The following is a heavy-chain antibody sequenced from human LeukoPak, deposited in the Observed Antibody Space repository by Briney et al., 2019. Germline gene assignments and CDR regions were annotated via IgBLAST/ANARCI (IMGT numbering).Heavy chain of an antibody. J-gene: IGHJ4*02. V-gene: IGHV3-21*01. Sequence: GGSLRLSCVGTGFTFSTYRMNWVRQAPGKGLEWVSSISSSSSYIYYADSVKGRITISRDNAKNSLYLQMSSLRVEDTAVYYCARDKDVYFDYWGQGTLVTVSS. CDR3: ARDKDVYFDY. CDR2: ISSSSSYI. CDR1: GFTFSTYR.